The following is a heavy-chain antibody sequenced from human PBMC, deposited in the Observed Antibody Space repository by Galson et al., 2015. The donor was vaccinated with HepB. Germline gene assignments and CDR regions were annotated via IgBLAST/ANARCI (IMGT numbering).Heavy chain of an antibody. J-gene: IGHJ3*02. CDR1: GFVFSRYW. V-gene: IGHV3-7*01. CDR2: IKQDGSEK. Sequence: SLRLSCAASGFVFSRYWMSWVRQAPGKGLEWVANIKQDGSEKYYVDSVKGRFTISRDNAKNSLCLQMHSLRAEDTAVYYCARSRAFHYYASGTTFYALDIWGQGTMLTVSS. CDR3: ARSRAFHYYASGTTFYALDI. D-gene: IGHD3-10*01.